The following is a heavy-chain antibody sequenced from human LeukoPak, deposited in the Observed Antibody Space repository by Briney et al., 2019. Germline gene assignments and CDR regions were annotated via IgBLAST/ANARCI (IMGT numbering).Heavy chain of an antibody. D-gene: IGHD3-16*01. CDR3: AKDGDYYYYGMDV. CDR2: ISGSGGST. Sequence: QSGGSLRLSCAASGFTFSSYAMSWVRQPPGKGLEWVTAISGSGGSTYYADSVKGPFTISRDNSKNTLYLPMNSLRAEDTAVYYCAKDGDYYYYGMDVWGQGATVTVSS. CDR1: GFTFSSYA. V-gene: IGHV3-23*01. J-gene: IGHJ6*02.